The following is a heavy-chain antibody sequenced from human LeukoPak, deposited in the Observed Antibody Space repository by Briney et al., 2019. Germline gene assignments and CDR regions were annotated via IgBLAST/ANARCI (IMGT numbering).Heavy chain of an antibody. D-gene: IGHD1-26*01. CDR3: ARPRSYGYNWFDP. Sequence: SETLSLTCAVYGGSFSGYYWSWIRQPPGKGLEWIGEINHSGSTNYNPSLKSRVTISVDTSKNQFSLKLSSVTAADTAVYYCARPRSYGYNWFDPWGQGTLVTASS. J-gene: IGHJ5*02. CDR2: INHSGST. CDR1: GGSFSGYY. V-gene: IGHV4-34*01.